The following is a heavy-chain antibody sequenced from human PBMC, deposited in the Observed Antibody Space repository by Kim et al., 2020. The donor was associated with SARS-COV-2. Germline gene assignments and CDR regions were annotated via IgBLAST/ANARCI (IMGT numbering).Heavy chain of an antibody. D-gene: IGHD3-9*01. CDR1: GFTFSDYY. V-gene: IGHV3-11*05. J-gene: IGHJ3*02. CDR3: ARDILTGPAPGGAFDI. Sequence: GGSLRLSCAASGFTFSDYYMSWIRQAPGKGLEWVSYISSSSSYTNYADSVKGRFTISRDNAKNSLYLQMNSLRAEDTAVYYCARDILTGPAPGGAFDIWGQGTMVTVSS. CDR2: ISSSSSYT.